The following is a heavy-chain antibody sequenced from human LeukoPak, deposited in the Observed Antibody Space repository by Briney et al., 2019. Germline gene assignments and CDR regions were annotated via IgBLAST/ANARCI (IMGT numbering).Heavy chain of an antibody. D-gene: IGHD4-11*01. CDR2: INPSGGST. CDR1: GYTFNTYY. CDR3: ARPLTSNYDAFDI. V-gene: IGHV1-46*02. J-gene: IGHJ3*02. Sequence: ASVTVSCTASGYTFNTYYMHWVRQAPGEGLEWMGIINPSGGSTSYAQNFQGRVTMTRDTTTTTVYMQLGSLRSEDTAPYYCARPLTSNYDAFDIWGQGTMVTVSS.